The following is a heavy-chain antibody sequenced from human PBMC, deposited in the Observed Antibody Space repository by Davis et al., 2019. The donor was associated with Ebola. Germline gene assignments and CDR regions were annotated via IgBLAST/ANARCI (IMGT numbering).Heavy chain of an antibody. V-gene: IGHV3-74*01. CDR1: GFTSSSYS. CDR3: ARFQRKAVAATDY. CDR2: INSDGSST. Sequence: GESLKISCAASGFTSSSYSMHWVRQAPGKGLVWVSRINSDGSSTSYADSVKGRFTISRDNAKNTLYLQMNSLRAEDTAVYYCARFQRKAVAATDYWGQGTLVTVSS. D-gene: IGHD6-19*01. J-gene: IGHJ4*02.